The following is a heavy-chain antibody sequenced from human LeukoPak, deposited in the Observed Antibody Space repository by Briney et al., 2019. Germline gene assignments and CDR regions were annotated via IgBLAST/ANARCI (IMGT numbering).Heavy chain of an antibody. J-gene: IGHJ4*02. D-gene: IGHD6-19*01. CDR1: GGSFSGYY. CDR2: INHSGST. V-gene: IGHV4-34*01. CDR3: ASAESIAVAGN. Sequence: SETLSLTCAVYGGSFSGYYWSWIRQPPGKGLEWIGEINHSGSTNYNPSLKSRVTISVDTSKNQFSLKLSFVTAADTAVYYCASAESIAVAGNWGQGTLVTVSS.